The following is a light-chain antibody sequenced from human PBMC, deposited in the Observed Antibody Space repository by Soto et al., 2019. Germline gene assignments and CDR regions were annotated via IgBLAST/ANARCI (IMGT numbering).Light chain of an antibody. Sequence: DIQMTQSPSSLSASVGDRVTITCRASQGISDFLAWYQQKPGKVPKVLIYGASTLQPGVPSRFSGSGSGTDFTLTISSLQPEYVATYYCQKYDRAPWTFGQGTKVEIK. CDR2: GAS. V-gene: IGKV1-27*01. J-gene: IGKJ1*01. CDR3: QKYDRAPWT. CDR1: QGISDF.